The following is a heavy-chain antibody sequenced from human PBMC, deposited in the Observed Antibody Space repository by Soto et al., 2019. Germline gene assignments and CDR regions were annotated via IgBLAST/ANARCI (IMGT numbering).Heavy chain of an antibody. CDR1: GYSFTTNW. Sequence: GESLKISCKGSGYSFTTNWIAWVRQMPGKGLEWVGVIYFGDSDTRYSPSFQGQVTISVDKSITTAYLQWNSLKASDTAMYYCAREGPVVVVAATKGIYYYYGMDVWGQGTTVTVSS. CDR3: AREGPVVVVAATKGIYYYYGMDV. V-gene: IGHV5-51*01. CDR2: IYFGDSDT. D-gene: IGHD2-15*01. J-gene: IGHJ6*02.